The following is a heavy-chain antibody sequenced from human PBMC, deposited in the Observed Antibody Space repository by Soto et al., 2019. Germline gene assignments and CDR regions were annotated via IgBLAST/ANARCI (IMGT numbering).Heavy chain of an antibody. D-gene: IGHD1-1*01. CDR2: IYYSGGT. V-gene: IGHV4-59*01. Sequence: SETLSLTCTVSGGSISSYYWIWIRQPPGKGLEGIGYIYYSGGTKYNPSLKSRVTISVDRSKNQFSLKLSSVTAADTAVYYCASEVRAFDIWGQGTMVIVSS. J-gene: IGHJ3*02. CDR3: ASEVRAFDI. CDR1: GGSISSYY.